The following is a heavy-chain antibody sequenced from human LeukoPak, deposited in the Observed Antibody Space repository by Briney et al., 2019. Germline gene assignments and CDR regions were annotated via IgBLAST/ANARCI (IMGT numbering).Heavy chain of an antibody. CDR2: INPSSGGT. CDR3: ARVLTPTVVTSNFDY. D-gene: IGHD4-23*01. V-gene: IGHV1-2*02. J-gene: IGHJ4*02. Sequence: GASVKVSCKASGYTFTSYDINWVRQATGQGLEWMGWINPSSGGTRYAQKFQGRVTMTRDTSISTAYMDLSRLTSDDTAVYYCARVLTPTVVTSNFDYWGQGTLVTVSS. CDR1: GYTFTSYD.